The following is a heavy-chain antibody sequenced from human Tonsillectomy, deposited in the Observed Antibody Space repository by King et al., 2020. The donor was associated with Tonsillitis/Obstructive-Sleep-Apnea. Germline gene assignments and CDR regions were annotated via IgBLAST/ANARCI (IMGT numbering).Heavy chain of an antibody. D-gene: IGHD3-3*01. CDR2: IYSGGST. CDR3: ASLYYDFFYSMDV. V-gene: IGHV3-53*01. J-gene: IGHJ6*02. CDR1: GLTVSSNY. Sequence: VQLVESGGGLIQPGGSLRLSCAASGLTVSSNYMSWVRQAPGKGLEWVSVIYSGGSTYYADSVKGRFTISRDSSKNTLYLQMNSLRAEDTSVYYCASLYYDFFYSMDVWGQGTTVTVSS.